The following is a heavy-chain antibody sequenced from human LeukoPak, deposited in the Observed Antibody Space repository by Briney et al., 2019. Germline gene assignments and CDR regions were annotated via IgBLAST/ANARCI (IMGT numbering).Heavy chain of an antibody. CDR1: GLTFSSYA. D-gene: IGHD3-3*01. Sequence: PGGSLRLSCAASGLTFSSYAMSWVRQAPGKGLEWVSAISGSGGSTYYADSVKGRFTISRDNSKNTLYLQMNSLRAEDTAVYYCAKGVTIFGVVITSYYYYGMDVWGQGTTVTVSS. CDR2: ISGSGGST. J-gene: IGHJ6*02. V-gene: IGHV3-23*01. CDR3: AKGVTIFGVVITSYYYYGMDV.